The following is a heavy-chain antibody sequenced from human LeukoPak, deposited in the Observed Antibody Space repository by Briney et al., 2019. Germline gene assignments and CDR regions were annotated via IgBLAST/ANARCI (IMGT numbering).Heavy chain of an antibody. CDR2: INPDGGRT. CDR3: SRDFNGRNDF. D-gene: IGHD1-14*01. Sequence: GGSLRLSCSASGYCFGGYAMSWVRQAPGKGLEWVSRINPDGGRTDYAESVKGRFTISRDNAKNTLSLEMNSLGDEDTAVYYCSRDFNGRNDFWGQGTLVTVSS. V-gene: IGHV3-74*01. J-gene: IGHJ4*02. CDR1: GYCFGGYA.